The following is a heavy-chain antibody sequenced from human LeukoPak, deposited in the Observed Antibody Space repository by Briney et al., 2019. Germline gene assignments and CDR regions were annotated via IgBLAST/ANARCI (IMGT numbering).Heavy chain of an antibody. CDR2: IYYSGST. J-gene: IGHJ4*02. D-gene: IGHD1-26*01. V-gene: IGHV4-59*01. CDR1: GGSISSYY. Sequence: SETLSLTCTVSGGSISSYYWSWIRQPAGKGLEWIGYIYYSGSTNYNPSLKSRVTISVDTSKNQFSLKLSFVTAADTAVYYCARGGGSYTGAYFDYWGQGTLVTVSS. CDR3: ARGGGSYTGAYFDY.